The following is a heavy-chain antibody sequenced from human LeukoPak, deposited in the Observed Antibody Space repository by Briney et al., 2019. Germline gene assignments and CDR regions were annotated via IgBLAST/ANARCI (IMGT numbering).Heavy chain of an antibody. J-gene: IGHJ4*02. CDR1: GGSISSGDYY. Sequence: MASQTLSLTCTVSGGSISSGDYYWSWIRQPPGKGLEWIGYIYYSGSTYYNPSLKSRVTISVDTSKNQFSLKLSSMTAADTAVYYCARAVFSSGWSGDYFDYWGQGTLVTVSS. D-gene: IGHD6-19*01. CDR3: ARAVFSSGWSGDYFDY. V-gene: IGHV4-30-4*01. CDR2: IYYSGST.